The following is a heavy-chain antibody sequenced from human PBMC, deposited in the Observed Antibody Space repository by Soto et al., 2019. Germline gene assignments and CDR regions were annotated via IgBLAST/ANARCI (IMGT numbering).Heavy chain of an antibody. CDR3: ARIGYSRIGQPYLYYGMDV. Sequence: ASETLSLTCTVSGGSISSYYWSWLRPPAGKGLEWIGRIYTSGSTNYNPSLKSRVTMSVDTSKNQFSLKLGSVTAADTAVYYCARIGYSRIGQPYLYYGMDVWGQGTTVTVSS. J-gene: IGHJ6*02. V-gene: IGHV4-4*07. D-gene: IGHD6-13*01. CDR1: GGSISSYY. CDR2: IYTSGST.